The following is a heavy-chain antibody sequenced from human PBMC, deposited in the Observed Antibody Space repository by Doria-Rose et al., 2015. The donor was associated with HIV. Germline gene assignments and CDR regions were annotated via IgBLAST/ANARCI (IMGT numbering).Heavy chain of an antibody. CDR3: ARIKSSRWYHKYYFDF. CDR2: IFSDDER. D-gene: IGHD6-13*01. Sequence: QESGPVLVKPTETLTLTCTVSGVSLSSPGMGVSWIRQPPGKAPEWLANIFSDDERSYKTSLKSRLTISRSTSKSQVVLTMTDMDPVDTATYYCARIKSSRWYHKYYFDFWGQGTLVIVSA. V-gene: IGHV2-26*01. J-gene: IGHJ4*02. CDR1: GVSLSSPGMG.